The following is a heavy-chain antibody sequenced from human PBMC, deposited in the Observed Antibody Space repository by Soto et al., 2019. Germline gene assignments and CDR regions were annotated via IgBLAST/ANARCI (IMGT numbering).Heavy chain of an antibody. V-gene: IGHV3-30*18. Sequence: GSLRLSCAASGFTFGSYGMHWVRQAPGKGLEWVAVISYDGSNKYYADSVKGRFTISRDNSKNTLYLQMNSLRAEDTAVYYCAKAVGYYDFWSGYYQPYYYYGMDVWGQGTAVTVSS. CDR2: ISYDGSNK. CDR3: AKAVGYYDFWSGYYQPYYYYGMDV. CDR1: GFTFGSYG. D-gene: IGHD3-3*01. J-gene: IGHJ6*02.